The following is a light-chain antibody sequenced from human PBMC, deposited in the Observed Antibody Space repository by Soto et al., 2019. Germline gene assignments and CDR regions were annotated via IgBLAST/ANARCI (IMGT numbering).Light chain of an antibody. J-gene: IGLJ1*01. Sequence: QPALTQSSSASASLGSSVKLTCTLSSGHSSYIIAWHQQQPGKAPRYLMKLEGSGSYNKGSGVPDRFSGSSSGADRYLTISNLQFEDEADYYCETWDSNTRVFGTGTKVTVL. CDR3: ETWDSNTRV. V-gene: IGLV4-60*02. CDR1: SGHSSYI. CDR2: LEGSGSY.